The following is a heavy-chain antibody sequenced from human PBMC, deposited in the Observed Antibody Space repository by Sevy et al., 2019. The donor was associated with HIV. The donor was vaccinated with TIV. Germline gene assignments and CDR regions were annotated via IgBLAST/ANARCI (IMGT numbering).Heavy chain of an antibody. J-gene: IGHJ6*02. D-gene: IGHD3-10*01. CDR2: ISDYNGYT. Sequence: ASVKVSCKASGYTFSSYGISWVRQAPGQGLEWMGWISDYNGYTNYAHKFQGRVTMSTETSTRTVYMELRSLRSYDTAVYFCAGEGYYYCSGTYRTPNYYGMDIWGQGTAVTVSS. V-gene: IGHV1-18*01. CDR1: GYTFSSYG. CDR3: AGEGYYYCSGTYRTPNYYGMDI.